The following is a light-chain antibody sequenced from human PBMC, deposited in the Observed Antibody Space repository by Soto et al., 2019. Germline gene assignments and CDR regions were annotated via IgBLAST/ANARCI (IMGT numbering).Light chain of an antibody. J-gene: IGLJ1*01. Sequence: QSALTQPRSVSGSPGRSITISCTGTSSDVGGYNYVSWYRQHPGKAPKLMIYDVSKRPSGVPDRFSGSKSGNTASLTTSGLQAEDEADYYCCSFAGSYTHYVFGTGTKLTVL. CDR2: DVS. CDR1: SSDVGGYNY. V-gene: IGLV2-11*01. CDR3: CSFAGSYTHYV.